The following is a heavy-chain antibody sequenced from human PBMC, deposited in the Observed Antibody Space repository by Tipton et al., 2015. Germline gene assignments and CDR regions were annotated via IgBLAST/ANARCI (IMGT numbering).Heavy chain of an antibody. CDR3: ARARGRHGGLFDS. Sequence: TLSLTCTVSGGSIRSSSYYWGWIRQPPGKGLEWIGSIYFSGSTYYSPSLTSRVTISMDASKNQLSLKLTSVTATDTAVYYCARARGRHGGLFDSWGQGTLVTVSS. J-gene: IGHJ4*02. D-gene: IGHD4-23*01. CDR1: GGSIRSSSYY. V-gene: IGHV4-39*07. CDR2: IYFSGST.